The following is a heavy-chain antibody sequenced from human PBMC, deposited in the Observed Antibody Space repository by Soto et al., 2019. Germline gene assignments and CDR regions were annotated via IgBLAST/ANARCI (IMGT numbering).Heavy chain of an antibody. D-gene: IGHD3-16*01. Sequence: EVQLWESGGGLVQPGGSLRLSCAVSGFTFRSSPMSWVRRAPGKGLEWVSGINGGDDSEHYVDSVRGRFTINRDNSKNLLLLQRSGPIDEDTAIYYCTKDSHGGSISPTHDHGGQGTQVTVSS. J-gene: IGHJ5*02. CDR3: TKDSHGGSISPTHDH. CDR1: GFTFRSSP. V-gene: IGHV3-23*01. CDR2: INGGDDSE.